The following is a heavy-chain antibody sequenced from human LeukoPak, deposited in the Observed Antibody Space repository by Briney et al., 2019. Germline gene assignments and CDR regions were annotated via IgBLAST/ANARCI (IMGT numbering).Heavy chain of an antibody. CDR3: ARALKYYYDSSGNAFDI. Sequence: PSETLSLTCTVSGGSISSYYWSWIRQPPGKGLEWIGYIYYSGSTNYNPSLKSRVTISVDMSKNQFSLKLSSVTAADTAVYYCARALKYYYDSSGNAFDIWGQGTTVTVSS. CDR1: GGSISSYY. D-gene: IGHD3-22*01. V-gene: IGHV4-59*01. J-gene: IGHJ3*02. CDR2: IYYSGST.